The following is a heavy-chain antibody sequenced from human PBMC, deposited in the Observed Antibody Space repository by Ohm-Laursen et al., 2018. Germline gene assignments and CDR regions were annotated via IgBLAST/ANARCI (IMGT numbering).Heavy chain of an antibody. D-gene: IGHD5-12*01. J-gene: IGHJ4*02. CDR2: IKHDGSEK. Sequence: GSLRLSCSASGFTFSSYWMTWVRQAPAKGLEWVANIKHDGSEKYYVDSVKGRFTISRDNAKNSLYLQMNSLRAEDTAVYYCARTRPDIVATIIDYWGQGTLVTVSS. V-gene: IGHV3-7*01. CDR3: ARTRPDIVATIIDY. CDR1: GFTFSSYW.